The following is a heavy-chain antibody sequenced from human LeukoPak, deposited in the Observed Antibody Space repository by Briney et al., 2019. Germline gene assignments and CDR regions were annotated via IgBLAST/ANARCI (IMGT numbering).Heavy chain of an antibody. Sequence: ASVKVSCKSSGYTFTGYYMHWVRQAPGQGLAWMGWINPNSGGTKYAQKFQGRVTMTRDTSISTAYMALSRLTSDDTAVYYCASGGERYSSGWYGDYWGQGTLVTVSS. D-gene: IGHD6-19*01. CDR3: ASGGERYSSGWYGDY. CDR1: GYTFTGYY. J-gene: IGHJ4*02. V-gene: IGHV1-2*02. CDR2: INPNSGGT.